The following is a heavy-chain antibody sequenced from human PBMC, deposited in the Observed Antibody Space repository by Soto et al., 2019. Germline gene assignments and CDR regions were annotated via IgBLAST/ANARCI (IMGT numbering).Heavy chain of an antibody. D-gene: IGHD3-9*01. CDR2: ISGSGGST. CDR3: AKVGNSYYDILTGTNRDY. CDR1: GFTFSSYA. J-gene: IGHJ4*02. Sequence: GGSLRLSCAASGFTFSSYAMSWVRQAPGKGLEWVSAISGSGGSTYYADSVKGRFTISRDNSKNTLYLQMNSLRAEDTAVYYCAKVGNSYYDILTGTNRDYWGQGTLVTVSS. V-gene: IGHV3-23*01.